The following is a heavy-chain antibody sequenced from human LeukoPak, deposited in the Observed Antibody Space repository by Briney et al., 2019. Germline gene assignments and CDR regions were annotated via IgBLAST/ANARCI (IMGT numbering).Heavy chain of an antibody. CDR3: PRQRSSTWSLGY. CDR2: VYYSGST. V-gene: IGHV4-59*08. Sequence: SETLSLTCTVSGGSISSYYWSWIRQPPGKGLEWIGYVYYSGSTNYNPSLTSRVTISVDTSKNQFSLKLSSVPAADTAVYFCPRQRSSTWSLGYWGQGTLVTVSS. J-gene: IGHJ4*02. D-gene: IGHD6-13*01. CDR1: GGSISSYY.